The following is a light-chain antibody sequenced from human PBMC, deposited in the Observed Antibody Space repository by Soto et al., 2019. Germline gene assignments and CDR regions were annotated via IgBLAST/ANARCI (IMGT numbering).Light chain of an antibody. CDR3: TSYRSTSTRYV. J-gene: IGLJ1*01. V-gene: IGLV2-14*01. CDR2: EVS. Sequence: QSVLTQPASVSGSPGQSITISCTGTSSDVDGYNYVSWYQQNPGKAPKLMIYEVSNRPSGVSNRFSGSTSGNTASLTISGLQAEDEADYYCTSYRSTSTRYVFGTGTKVTVL. CDR1: SSDVDGYNY.